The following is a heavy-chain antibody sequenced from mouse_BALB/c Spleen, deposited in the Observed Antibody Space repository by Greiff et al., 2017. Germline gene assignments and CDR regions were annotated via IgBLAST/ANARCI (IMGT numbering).Heavy chain of an antibody. CDR1: GFTFSSYG. CDR2: INSNGGST. V-gene: IGHV5-6-3*01. J-gene: IGHJ4*01. D-gene: IGHD3-1*01. Sequence: EVKLVESGGGLVQPGGSLKLSCAASGFTFSSYGMSWVRQTPDKRLELVATINSNGGSTYYPDSVKGRFTISRDNAKNTLYLQMSSLKSEDTAMYYCARGGAHALGYWGEGTSVTVSP. CDR3: ARGGAHALGY.